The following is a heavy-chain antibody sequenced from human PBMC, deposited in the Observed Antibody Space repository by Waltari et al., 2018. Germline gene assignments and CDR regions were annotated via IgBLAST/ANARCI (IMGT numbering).Heavy chain of an antibody. CDR2: INPDGRTT. CDR3: ARSMNYGPDY. D-gene: IGHD3-10*01. J-gene: IGHJ4*02. V-gene: IGHV3-74*01. Sequence: EGQLVESGGDLVQPGGSLRLSCAASALTFSTYWMHWVRQAPGKGLVWVARINPDGRTTTYADSVRGRCSISRDNAKNTLYLQMNSLTVEDTAVYFCARSMNYGPDYWGRGTLVTVSS. CDR1: ALTFSTYW.